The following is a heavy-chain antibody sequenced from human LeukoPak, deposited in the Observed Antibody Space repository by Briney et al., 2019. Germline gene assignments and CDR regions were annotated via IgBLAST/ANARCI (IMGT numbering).Heavy chain of an antibody. V-gene: IGHV4-34*01. CDR2: INHSGST. J-gene: IGHJ5*02. CDR3: ARGSPLGQNWFDP. CDR1: GGSFSGYY. Sequence: SETLSLTCTVYGGSFSGYYWSWIRQPPGKGLEWIGEINHSGSTNYNPSLRSRVSISVDTSKNQFSLKLSSVTAADTAVYYCARGSPLGQNWFDPWGQGTLVTVSS.